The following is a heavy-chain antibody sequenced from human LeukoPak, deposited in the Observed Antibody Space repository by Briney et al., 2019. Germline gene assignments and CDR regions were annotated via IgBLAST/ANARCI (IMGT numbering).Heavy chain of an antibody. D-gene: IGHD6-6*01. CDR3: ARPRSPPVFSSIAAPPLDY. Sequence: LVKVSCKAPGGTFSSYAISWVRQAPGQGLEWMGGIIPIFGTANYAQKFQGRVTITADESTSTAYMELSSLRSEDTAVYYCARPRSPPVFSSIAAPPLDYWGQGTLVTVSS. J-gene: IGHJ4*02. V-gene: IGHV1-69*01. CDR1: GGTFSSYA. CDR2: IIPIFGTA.